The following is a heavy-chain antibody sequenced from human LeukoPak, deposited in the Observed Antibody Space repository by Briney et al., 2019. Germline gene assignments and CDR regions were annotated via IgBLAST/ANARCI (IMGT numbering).Heavy chain of an antibody. V-gene: IGHV1-18*01. CDR2: ISAYNGNT. J-gene: IGHJ4*02. CDR3: ARELYGDDPTVVDY. CDR1: GYTFTSYG. Sequence: ASVKVSCKASGYTFTSYGISWVRQAPGQGLEWMGWISAYNGNTTYAQKLQGRVTMTTDTSTSTAYMELRSLRSDDTAVYYCARELYGDDPTVVDYWGQGTLVTVSS. D-gene: IGHD4-17*01.